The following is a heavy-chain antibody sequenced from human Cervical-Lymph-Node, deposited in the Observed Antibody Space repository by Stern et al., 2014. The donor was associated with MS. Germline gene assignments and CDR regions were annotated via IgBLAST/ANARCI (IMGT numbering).Heavy chain of an antibody. Sequence: VHLVESEAEVTKPGASVKVSCKASGYRFTSYYMHWVRQAPGQGLEWVGIINTYGGTTNYAQNFQGRVTMTRDTSTSTIYMELSSLRSEDTAVYYCARDLSQYSYGYFVYWGQGTLVTVSS. CDR3: ARDLSQYSYGYFVY. J-gene: IGHJ4*02. CDR2: INTYGGTT. D-gene: IGHD5-18*01. V-gene: IGHV1-46*03. CDR1: GYRFTSYY.